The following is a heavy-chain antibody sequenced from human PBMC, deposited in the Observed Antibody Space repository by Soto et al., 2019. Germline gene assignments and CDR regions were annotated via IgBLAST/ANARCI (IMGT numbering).Heavy chain of an antibody. CDR3: ARGRGYSYGLDP. D-gene: IGHD5-18*01. CDR1: GFSISSSSYY. Sequence: SETLSLTCTFSGFSISSSSYYLGWIRQPPGEGLEWIGFISYSGTTSYSPSLKSRVAISLDTSKNQFSLSLNFVTAADTAVYYCARGRGYSYGLDPWGQGSLVTVSS. J-gene: IGHJ5*02. CDR2: ISYSGTT. V-gene: IGHV4-30-4*08.